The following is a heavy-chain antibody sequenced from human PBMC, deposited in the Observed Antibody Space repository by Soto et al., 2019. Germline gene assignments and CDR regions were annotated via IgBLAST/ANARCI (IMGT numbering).Heavy chain of an antibody. D-gene: IGHD2-2*01. V-gene: IGHV1-69*08. CDR2: IITIFGIA. CDR1: GGTFSRYS. J-gene: IGHJ6*02. CDR3: AREDRDRETGLVPAAIDGMDV. Sequence: QVQLVQSGAEVKKPGSSVKVSCKASGGTFSRYSITCVRQAPGHGLEWIGRIITIFGIASYAQKFQGRVTITADESTSTAYMELSSLRPDDTAVYYCAREDRDRETGLVPAAIDGMDVWGQGTTVTVSS.